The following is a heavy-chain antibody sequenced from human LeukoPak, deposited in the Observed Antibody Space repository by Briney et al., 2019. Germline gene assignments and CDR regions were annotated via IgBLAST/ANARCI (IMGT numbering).Heavy chain of an antibody. V-gene: IGHV1-2*02. CDR3: ARDLPSDISGYDLENWFDP. D-gene: IGHD5-12*01. CDR1: GYTVTGYY. J-gene: IGHJ5*02. Sequence: GASVKVSCKASGYTVTGYYMHWVRQAPGQGLEWMGWINPDSGGTNYAQKFQGRVTMTRDTSISTAYMELSRLRSDATAVYYCARDLPSDISGYDLENWFDPWGQGTLVTVSS. CDR2: INPDSGGT.